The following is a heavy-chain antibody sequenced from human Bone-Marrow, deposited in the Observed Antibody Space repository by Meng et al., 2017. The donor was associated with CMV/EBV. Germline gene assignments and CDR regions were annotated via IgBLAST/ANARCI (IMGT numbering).Heavy chain of an antibody. V-gene: IGHV3-7*01. Sequence: GESLKISCAASGFTFSSYWMSWVRQAPGKGLEWVANIKQDGSEKYYVDSVKGRFTISRDNAKNSLYLQMNSLRAEDTAVYYCAKAQMPAVMQLLSTRYGMDVWGQGTTVTVSS. J-gene: IGHJ6*02. CDR3: AKAQMPAVMQLLSTRYGMDV. CDR1: GFTFSSYW. CDR2: IKQDGSEK. D-gene: IGHD2-2*01.